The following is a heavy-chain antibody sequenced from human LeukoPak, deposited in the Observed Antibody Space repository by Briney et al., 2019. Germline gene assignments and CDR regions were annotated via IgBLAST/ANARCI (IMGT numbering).Heavy chain of an antibody. J-gene: IGHJ4*02. D-gene: IGHD3-3*01. Sequence: NPSETLSLTCAVSGGSFTSTNWWTWVRPPPGKGLEWIGEVHLDGRTNYNPSLKSRLIMSVDLPENHISLKLTSVTAADTAVYYCAREGGFYRPLDYSGQGTLVTVSS. CDR2: VHLDGRT. V-gene: IGHV4-4*02. CDR3: AREGGFYRPLDY. CDR1: GGSFTSTNW.